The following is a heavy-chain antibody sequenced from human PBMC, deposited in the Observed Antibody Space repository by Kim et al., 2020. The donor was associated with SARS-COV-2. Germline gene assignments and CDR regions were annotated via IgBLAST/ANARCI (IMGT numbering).Heavy chain of an antibody. CDR2: VYYSGST. V-gene: IGHV4-31*03. D-gene: IGHD3-22*01. Sequence: SETLSLTCTASGGYISSGGYYWSRIRQHPGKGLEWIGYVYYSGSTYYNPSLKSRVTISVDTSKNQFSLKLSSVTAADTAVYYCARSYYYDSSDYYYGMDVWGQGTTVTVSS. CDR3: ARSYYYDSSDYYYGMDV. J-gene: IGHJ6*02. CDR1: GGYISSGGYY.